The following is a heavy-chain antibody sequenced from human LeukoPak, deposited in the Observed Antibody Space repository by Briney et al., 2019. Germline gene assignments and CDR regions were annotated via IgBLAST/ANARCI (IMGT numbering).Heavy chain of an antibody. CDR3: ASRQTAAAGSSYYYYYMDV. V-gene: IGHV1-2*02. J-gene: IGHJ6*03. Sequence: ASVKVSCKASGYTFTGYYMHWVRQAPGQGLEWMGWINPHSGGTNYAQKFQGRVTMTRDTSISTAYMELSRLRSDDTAVYYCASRQTAAAGSSYYYYYMDVWGKGTTVTISS. CDR2: INPHSGGT. D-gene: IGHD6-13*01. CDR1: GYTFTGYY.